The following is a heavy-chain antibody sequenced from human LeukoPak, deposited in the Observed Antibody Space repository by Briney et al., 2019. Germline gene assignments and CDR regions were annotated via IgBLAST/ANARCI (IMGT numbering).Heavy chain of an antibody. Sequence: ASVKVSCKASGYTFTSYGISWVRQAPGQGLEWMGWISAYNGNTNYAQKLQGRVTMTTDTSTSTAYMELRSLRSDDTAVYYCARAYSYYYDSSGYHGSYYFDYWGQGTLVTVSS. V-gene: IGHV1-18*01. CDR3: ARAYSYYYDSSGYHGSYYFDY. D-gene: IGHD3-22*01. J-gene: IGHJ4*02. CDR1: GYTFTSYG. CDR2: ISAYNGNT.